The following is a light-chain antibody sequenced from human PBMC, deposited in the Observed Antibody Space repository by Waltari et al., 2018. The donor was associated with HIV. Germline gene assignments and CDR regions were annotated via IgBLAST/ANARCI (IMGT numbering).Light chain of an antibody. CDR3: AAWDSSLSVAV. Sequence: QSVLTQPPSVSAAPGQKVTIPCPGGSFNIGNNYVSWYQQVPGTAPKLLIYDTYNRPSGIPDRFSGSKSATSATLVIDGLQTGDEADYYCAAWDSSLSVAVFGGGTQVTVL. CDR1: SFNIGNNY. CDR2: DTY. V-gene: IGLV1-51*01. J-gene: IGLJ3*02.